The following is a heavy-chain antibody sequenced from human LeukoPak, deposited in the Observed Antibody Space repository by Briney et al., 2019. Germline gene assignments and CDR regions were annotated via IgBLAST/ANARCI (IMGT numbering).Heavy chain of an antibody. CDR2: INNDGSST. D-gene: IGHD6-19*01. CDR3: VKYSSGWN. V-gene: IGHV3-74*01. J-gene: IGHJ4*02. Sequence: GGSLRLSCAASGFTLSSNWMRWVRQAPGKGVVWVSRINNDGSSTNYADSVKGRFTISRDNAKDTLFLQMDSLRAEDTAVYYCVKYSSGWNWGQGTLVTVSS. CDR1: GFTLSSNW.